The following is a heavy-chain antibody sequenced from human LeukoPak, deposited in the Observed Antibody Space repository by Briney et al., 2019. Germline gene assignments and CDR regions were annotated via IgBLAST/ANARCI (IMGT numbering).Heavy chain of an antibody. J-gene: IGHJ4*02. Sequence: GGSLRLSCAASGFTFSSYAMSWVRQAPGKGLEWVSATSGSGGSTYYADSVKGRFTISRDNSKNTLYLQMNSLRAEDTAVYYCAAQRCIGYCSSTSYAEDYWGQGTLVTVSS. V-gene: IGHV3-23*01. D-gene: IGHD2-2*01. CDR2: TSGSGGST. CDR3: AAQRCIGYCSSTSYAEDY. CDR1: GFTFSSYA.